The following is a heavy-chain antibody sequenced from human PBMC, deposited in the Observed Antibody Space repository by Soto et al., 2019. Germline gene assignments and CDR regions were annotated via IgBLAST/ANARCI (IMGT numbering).Heavy chain of an antibody. D-gene: IGHD1-26*01. CDR3: VRNLVGASYSTFDY. CDR1: GGTFSIYA. Sequence: ASVKVSFKASGGTFSIYAISWVRQAPGEGLEWMGGIIPIFGTANYAQKFQGRVTITADASTSTAYMEMSSLRSEDTAVYYCVRNLVGASYSTFDYWGQGTLVTVSS. J-gene: IGHJ4*02. CDR2: IIPIFGTA. V-gene: IGHV1-69*13.